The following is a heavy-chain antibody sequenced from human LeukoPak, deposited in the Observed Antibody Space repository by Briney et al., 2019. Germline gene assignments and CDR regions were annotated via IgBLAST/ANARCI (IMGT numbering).Heavy chain of an antibody. CDR2: INPSGGST. J-gene: IGHJ6*03. CDR1: GYTFTSYY. D-gene: IGHD3-22*01. V-gene: IGHV1-46*01. CDR3: ARAGYYYDSSGYYTGESYYYYYMDV. Sequence: GASVKVSCKASGYTFTSYYMHWVRQAPGQGLEWMGIINPSGGSTSYAQKFQGRVTMTRDMSTSTVYMELSSLRSEDTAVYYCARAGYYYDSSGYYTGESYYYYYMDVWGKGTTVTISS.